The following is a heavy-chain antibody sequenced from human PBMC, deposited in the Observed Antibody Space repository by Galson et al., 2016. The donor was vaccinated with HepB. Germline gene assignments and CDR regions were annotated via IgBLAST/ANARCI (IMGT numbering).Heavy chain of an antibody. J-gene: IGHJ5*02. V-gene: IGHV3-33*06. D-gene: IGHD2-15*01. Sequence: SLRLSCAASGFTFGGYAMHWVRQAPGKGLEWVAAIWENGTNKYYADSVKGRFTISRDNSKNTMYLQMNSLRAEDTDVYYCAKATYCSGGSCYSGWFDPWGQGTLVTVSS. CDR1: GFTFGGYA. CDR2: IWENGTNK. CDR3: AKATYCSGGSCYSGWFDP.